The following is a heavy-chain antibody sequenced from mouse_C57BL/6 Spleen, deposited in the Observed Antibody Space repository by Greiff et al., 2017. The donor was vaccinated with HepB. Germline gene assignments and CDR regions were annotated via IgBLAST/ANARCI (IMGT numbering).Heavy chain of an antibody. J-gene: IGHJ1*03. CDR3: APLITTVGDWYFDV. CDR1: GYTFTSYW. Sequence: QVQLQQPGAELVKPGASVKLSCKASGYTFTSYWMHWVKQSPGQGLEWIGMIHPNSGSTNYNEKFKSKATLTVDKSSSTAYMQLSSLTSEDSAVYYCAPLITTVGDWYFDVWGTGTTVTVSS. CDR2: IHPNSGST. V-gene: IGHV1-64*01. D-gene: IGHD1-1*01.